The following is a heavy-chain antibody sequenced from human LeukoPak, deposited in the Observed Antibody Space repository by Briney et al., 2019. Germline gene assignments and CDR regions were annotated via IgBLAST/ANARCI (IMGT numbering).Heavy chain of an antibody. CDR2: IYYSGST. CDR1: GGSISSYY. D-gene: IGHD1-7*01. J-gene: IGHJ3*02. CDR3: AAGNYVGAFDI. V-gene: IGHV4-59*01. Sequence: SETLPLTCTVSGGSISSYYWSWIRQPPGKGPEWIGYIYYSGSTNYNPSLKSRVTISVDTSKNQFSLKLSSVTAADTAVYYCAAGNYVGAFDIWGQGTMVTVSS.